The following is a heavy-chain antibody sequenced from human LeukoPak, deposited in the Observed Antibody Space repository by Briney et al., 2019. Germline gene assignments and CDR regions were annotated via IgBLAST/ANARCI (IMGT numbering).Heavy chain of an antibody. J-gene: IGHJ4*02. V-gene: IGHV4-34*01. CDR2: INHSGST. CDR1: GGSFSGYY. D-gene: IGHD3-10*01. Sequence: SETLSLTCAVYGGSFSGYYWSWIRQPPRKGLEWIGEINHSGSTNYNPSLESRVTISVDTSKNQFSLKLSSVTAADTAVYYCANSMVRGDYWGQGTLVTVSS. CDR3: ANSMVRGDY.